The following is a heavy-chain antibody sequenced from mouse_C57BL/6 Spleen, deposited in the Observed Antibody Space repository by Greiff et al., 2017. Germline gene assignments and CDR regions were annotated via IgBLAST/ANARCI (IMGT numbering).Heavy chain of an antibody. Sequence: QVTLKESGPELVKPGASVKISCKASGYSFTSYYIHWVKQRPGQGLEWIGWIYPGSGNTKYNEKFKGKATLTADTSSSAAYMELSSLTSEDSAVYYCARRGTTVVAGDYFGYWGQGTTLTVSS. J-gene: IGHJ2*01. V-gene: IGHV1-66*01. D-gene: IGHD1-1*01. CDR3: ARRGTTVVAGDYFGY. CDR1: GYSFTSYY. CDR2: IYPGSGNT.